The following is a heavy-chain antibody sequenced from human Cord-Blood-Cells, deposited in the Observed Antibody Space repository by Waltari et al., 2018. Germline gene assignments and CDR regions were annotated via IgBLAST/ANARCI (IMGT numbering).Heavy chain of an antibody. D-gene: IGHD3-3*01. Sequence: QVQLVQSGAEVKKPGASVKVSCKASGYTFTGYYMHWVRQAPGQGLEWLGWSNPNRGGTNWAQKFQGRVTMTRDTSISTAYMELSRLRSDDTAVYYCARDRGDLEWLLYFDYWGQGTLVTVSS. V-gene: IGHV1-2*02. CDR1: GYTFTGYY. J-gene: IGHJ4*02. CDR3: ARDRGDLEWLLYFDY. CDR2: SNPNRGGT.